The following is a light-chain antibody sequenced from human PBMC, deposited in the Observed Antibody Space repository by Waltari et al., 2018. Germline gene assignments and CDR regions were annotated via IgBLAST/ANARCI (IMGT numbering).Light chain of an antibody. CDR1: SGHSSNA. V-gene: IGLV4-69*01. CDR3: QTGGHGTWV. J-gene: IGLJ3*02. Sequence: QLVVTQSPSASASLRASVKLTCTLSSGHSSNAISWLQQHPERGPRYLMKVNSYGSHSRGAEIPDRFSGSSSGAERYLTISNLQSEDEADYYCQTGGHGTWVFGGGTKLTVL. CDR2: VNSYGSH.